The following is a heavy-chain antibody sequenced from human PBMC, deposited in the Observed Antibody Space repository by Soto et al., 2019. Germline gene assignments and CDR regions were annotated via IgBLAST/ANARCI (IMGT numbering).Heavy chain of an antibody. D-gene: IGHD2-2*01. CDR1: GFTFRNYA. V-gene: IGHV3-23*01. CDR2: ISGSGGTT. CDR3: AKDRSSTSCYAFDY. Sequence: EVQLLESGGGLVQPGGSLRLSCAASGFTFRNYAMSWARQAPGKELEWVSAISGSGGTTHYADSVKGRFTISRDNSKNTLYLQMNSLRVEDTAVYYCAKDRSSTSCYAFDYWGQGSLVTVSS. J-gene: IGHJ4*02.